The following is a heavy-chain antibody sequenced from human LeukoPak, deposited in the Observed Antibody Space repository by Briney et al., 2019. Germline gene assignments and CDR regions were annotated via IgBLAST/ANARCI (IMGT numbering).Heavy chain of an antibody. D-gene: IGHD3-10*01. Sequence: SLKVSCKDSGGTFISYASSWVRQAPGQGLEWMEGIIALFGTAHYAQTYQGRVTITEDESTSTAYMELSRLRSEDTAVYYGARDLDRAYYGSGGHWFDPWGQGTLVTVSS. V-gene: IGHV1-69*01. CDR1: GGTFISYA. J-gene: IGHJ5*02. CDR3: ARDLDRAYYGSGGHWFDP. CDR2: IIALFGTA.